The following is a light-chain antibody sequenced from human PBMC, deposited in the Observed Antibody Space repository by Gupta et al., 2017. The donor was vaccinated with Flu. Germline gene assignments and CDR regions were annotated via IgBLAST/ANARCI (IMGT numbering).Light chain of an antibody. J-gene: IGKJ2*01. CDR3: QQYGSSLPNT. CDR2: GAS. V-gene: IGKV3-20*01. CDR1: QSVSSSY. Sequence: RATLSCRASQSVSSSYLAWYQQKPGQAPRLLIYGASSRATGIPDRFSGSGSGTDFTLTISRLEPEDFAVYYCQQYGSSLPNTFGQGTKLEIK.